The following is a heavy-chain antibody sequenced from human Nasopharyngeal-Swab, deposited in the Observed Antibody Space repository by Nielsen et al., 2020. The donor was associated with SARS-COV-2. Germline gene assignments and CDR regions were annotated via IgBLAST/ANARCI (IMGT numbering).Heavy chain of an antibody. Sequence: GRQAPGKGLEGVSAISGSGGSTYYADSVKGRFTISRDNSKNTLYLQMNSLRAEDTAVYYCAKDIAMVRGVISFPYFDYWGQGTLVTVSS. J-gene: IGHJ4*02. CDR2: ISGSGGST. V-gene: IGHV3-23*01. CDR3: AKDIAMVRGVISFPYFDY. D-gene: IGHD3-10*01.